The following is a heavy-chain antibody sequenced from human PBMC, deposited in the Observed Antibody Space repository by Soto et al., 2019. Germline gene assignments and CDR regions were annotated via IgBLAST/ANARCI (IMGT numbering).Heavy chain of an antibody. Sequence: QVQLVESGGGVVQPGRSLRLSCAASGFTFSSYGMHWVRQAPGKGLEWVAVIWYGGSNKYYADSVKGRFTISRDNSKNTLYLQMNSLRAEDTAVYYCARSYYDFWSGPYDDAQYYYYGMDVWGQGTTVTVSS. V-gene: IGHV3-33*01. CDR3: ARSYYDFWSGPYDDAQYYYYGMDV. CDR2: IWYGGSNK. J-gene: IGHJ6*02. CDR1: GFTFSSYG. D-gene: IGHD3-3*01.